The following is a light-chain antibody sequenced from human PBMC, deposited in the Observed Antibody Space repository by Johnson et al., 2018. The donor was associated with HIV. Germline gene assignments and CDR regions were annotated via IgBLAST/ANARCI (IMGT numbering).Light chain of an antibody. CDR1: NSNIVNNY. CDR3: GTWDSSLSAVV. V-gene: IGLV1-51*01. Sequence: QSVLTQPPSVSAAPGQKVTISCSGSNSNIVNNYVSWYQQLPGTAPKLLIYDNNKRPSGIPDRFSGSKSGTSATLGITGLQTGDEADYYCGTWDSSLSAVVFGTGTKVTVL. J-gene: IGLJ1*01. CDR2: DNN.